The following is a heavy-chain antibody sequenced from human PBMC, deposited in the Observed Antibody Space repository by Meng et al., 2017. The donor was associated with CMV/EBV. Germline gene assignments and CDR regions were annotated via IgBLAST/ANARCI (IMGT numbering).Heavy chain of an antibody. Sequence: LVQVVVWVQKPGASVKVSGKASGYTFTGYYMHWVRQAPGQGLEWMGWINPNSGGTNYAQKFQGKVTMTRDTSISTAYMELSRLRSDDTAVYYRARFMSSSWDHYFDYWGQGTLVTVSS. CDR1: GYTFTGYY. CDR3: ARFMSSSWDHYFDY. CDR2: INPNSGGT. V-gene: IGHV1-2*02. D-gene: IGHD6-13*01. J-gene: IGHJ4*02.